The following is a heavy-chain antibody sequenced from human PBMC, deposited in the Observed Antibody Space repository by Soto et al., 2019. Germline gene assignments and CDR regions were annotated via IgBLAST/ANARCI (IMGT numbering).Heavy chain of an antibody. V-gene: IGHV4-39*01. Sequence: PSETLSLTCTVSGGSLTSNSYYWGWIRQPPGKGLEWTGSFYYSQSTYFNPSLKSRVTISVETSKNQYSLKLSAVTAADTAVYYCARRSTVTYDYWGQGILVTVSS. CDR1: GGSLTSNSYY. D-gene: IGHD4-17*01. CDR3: ARRSTVTYDY. CDR2: FYYSQST. J-gene: IGHJ4*02.